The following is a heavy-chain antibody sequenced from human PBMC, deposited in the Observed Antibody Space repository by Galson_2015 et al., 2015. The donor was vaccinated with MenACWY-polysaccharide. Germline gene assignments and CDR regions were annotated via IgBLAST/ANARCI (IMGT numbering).Heavy chain of an antibody. Sequence: SLRLSCAASGFTFSSYAMSWVRQAPGKGLEWVSAISDSGGSTYYADSVKGRFTISRDNSKNTLYLQMNSLRAEDTAVYYCAKDPRVNYYDSSGYYYEYYFDYWGQGTLVTVSS. D-gene: IGHD3-22*01. CDR3: AKDPRVNYYDSSGYYYEYYFDY. CDR1: GFTFSSYA. V-gene: IGHV3-23*01. CDR2: ISDSGGST. J-gene: IGHJ4*02.